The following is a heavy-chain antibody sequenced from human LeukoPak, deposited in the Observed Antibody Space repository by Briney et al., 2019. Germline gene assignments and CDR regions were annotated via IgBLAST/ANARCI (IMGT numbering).Heavy chain of an antibody. D-gene: IGHD6-19*01. CDR2: INAGNGNT. CDR1: GYSFTSYA. Sequence: ASVKVSCKASGYSFTSYAMHWVRQAPGHRLEWMGWINAGNGNTKYSQKFQGRVTITRDTSASTAYMELSSLRSEDTAVYYCARGPRIAVAGAFDIWGQGTMVTVSS. CDR3: ARGPRIAVAGAFDI. J-gene: IGHJ3*02. V-gene: IGHV1-3*01.